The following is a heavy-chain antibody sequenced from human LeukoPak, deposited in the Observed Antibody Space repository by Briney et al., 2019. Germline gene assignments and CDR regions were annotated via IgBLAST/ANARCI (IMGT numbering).Heavy chain of an antibody. CDR2: IYYSGGT. Sequence: PSETLSLTCSVSGGSISTYYWTWIRQSPGKGLEWIGYIYYSGGTNYNPSLKSRVTISVDTSKNQFSLKLSSVTAADTAVYYCARERDYYYGMDVWGQGTTVTVSS. CDR3: ARERDYYYGMDV. J-gene: IGHJ6*02. CDR1: GGSISTYY. V-gene: IGHV4-59*01.